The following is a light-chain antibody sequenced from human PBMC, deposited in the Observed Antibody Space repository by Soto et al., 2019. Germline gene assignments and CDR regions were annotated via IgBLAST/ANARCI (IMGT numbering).Light chain of an antibody. CDR2: DNN. CDR3: ATWDNSLSAAA. V-gene: IGLV1-51*01. Sequence: QSVLTQPPSVSAAPGQKVTISCSGSSSNIGNNFVSWYQHLPGTAPKLLIYDNNERPSVIPDRFSGSKSGTSATLGITGLQTGDEADYYCATWDNSLSAAAFGPGTKLTVL. J-gene: IGLJ1*01. CDR1: SSNIGNNF.